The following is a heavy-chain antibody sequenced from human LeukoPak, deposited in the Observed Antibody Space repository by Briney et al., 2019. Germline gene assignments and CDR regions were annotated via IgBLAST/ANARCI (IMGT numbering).Heavy chain of an antibody. CDR1: GYPFSSYW. J-gene: IGHJ4*02. V-gene: IGHV3-74*01. D-gene: IGHD3-10*01. CDR3: TRDTFGARDS. CDR2: INEGGGST. Sequence: SGGSLRLSCAGSGYPFSSYWMHWVRQGPGKGLVRVSRINEGGGSTSYAESVRGRFTISRDNAKNTLYLQMNSLRAEDTAVYYCTRDTFGARDSWGQGTLVTVSS.